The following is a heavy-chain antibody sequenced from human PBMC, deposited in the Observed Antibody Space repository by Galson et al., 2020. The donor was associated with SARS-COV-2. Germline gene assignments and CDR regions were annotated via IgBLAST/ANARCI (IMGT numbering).Heavy chain of an antibody. CDR1: GFTFSSYG. D-gene: IGHD3-3*01. Sequence: GGSLRLSCAASGFTFSSYGMHRVRQAPGKGLEWVAVIWYDGSNKYYADSVKGRFTIPRDNSKNTLYLQMNSLRAEDTAVYYCARGGITIFGVVISFSGVEDYGMDVWGQGTTVTVSS. CDR3: ARGGITIFGVVISFSGVEDYGMDV. J-gene: IGHJ6*02. V-gene: IGHV3-33*01. CDR2: IWYDGSNK.